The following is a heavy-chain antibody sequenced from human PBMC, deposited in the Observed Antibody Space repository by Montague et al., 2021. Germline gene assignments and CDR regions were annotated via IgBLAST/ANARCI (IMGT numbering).Heavy chain of an antibody. CDR2: TYYRSRWYF. J-gene: IGHJ4*02. CDR3: ARDHGLINAWAY. Sequence: SAISGDSVSSTPTAWHWIRQSPSRGLEWLGRTYYRSRWYFDYAPSVKSRITIQPDTATNQFSLQVNSVTPEDTAVYFCARDHGLINAWAYWGQGTLVTVSS. V-gene: IGHV6-1*01. D-gene: IGHD2-8*01. CDR1: GDSVSSTPTA.